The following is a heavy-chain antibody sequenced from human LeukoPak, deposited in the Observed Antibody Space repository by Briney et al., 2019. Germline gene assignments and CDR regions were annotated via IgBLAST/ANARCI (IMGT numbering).Heavy chain of an antibody. CDR2: ISGSGDST. V-gene: IGHV3-23*01. CDR1: GFTFSSYG. CDR3: AKDRPDYYDSSGYYLRGYFDP. Sequence: PGGSLRLSCAASGFTFSSYGMNWVRQAPGKGLEWVSSISGSGDSTDYADSVKGRFTISRDNSKNTLYLQMNSLRAEDTAVYYCAKDRPDYYDSSGYYLRGYFDPWGQGTLVTVSS. J-gene: IGHJ4*02. D-gene: IGHD3-22*01.